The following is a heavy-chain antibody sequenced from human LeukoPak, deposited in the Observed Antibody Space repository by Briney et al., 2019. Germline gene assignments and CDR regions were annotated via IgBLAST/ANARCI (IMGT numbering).Heavy chain of an antibody. CDR1: GFTFSSYA. V-gene: IGHV3-23*01. CDR2: VSGSGGSA. D-gene: IGHD5-12*01. J-gene: IGHJ3*02. Sequence: GGSLRLSCAASGFTFSSYAMSWVRQAPGKGLEWVSAVSGSGGSAYYADSVKGQFTISRDNSKNTLYLQVNGLRAEDTAEYYCAKGRYSGYDIDAFHIWGQGTVVTVSS. CDR3: AKGRYSGYDIDAFHI.